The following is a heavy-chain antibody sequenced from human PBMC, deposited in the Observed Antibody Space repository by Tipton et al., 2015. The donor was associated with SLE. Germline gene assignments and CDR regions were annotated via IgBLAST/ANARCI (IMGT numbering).Heavy chain of an antibody. CDR1: GGPISSYY. CDR3: ARDSAGYYYMDV. J-gene: IGHJ6*03. D-gene: IGHD3-10*01. CDR2: IYYSGST. V-gene: IGHV4-59*12. Sequence: TLSLTCTVSGGPISSYYWSWIRQPPGKGLEWIGYIYYSGSTNYNPSLKSRVTISVDTSKNQFSLKLSSVTAADTAVYYCARDSAGYYYMDVWGKGTTVTVSS.